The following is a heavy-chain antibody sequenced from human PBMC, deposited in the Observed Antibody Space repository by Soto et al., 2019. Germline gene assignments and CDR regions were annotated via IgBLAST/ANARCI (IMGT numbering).Heavy chain of an antibody. D-gene: IGHD2-15*01. Sequence: QVQLVESGGGVVQPGRSLRLSCAASGFTFSSYGMHWVRQAPGKGLEWVAVIWYDGSNKYYADSVKGRFTISRDNSKNTLYLQMNSLRAEDTAVYYCATKDCSGGSCYPKLDAFDIWGQGTMVTVSS. V-gene: IGHV3-33*01. CDR1: GFTFSSYG. CDR2: IWYDGSNK. CDR3: ATKDCSGGSCYPKLDAFDI. J-gene: IGHJ3*02.